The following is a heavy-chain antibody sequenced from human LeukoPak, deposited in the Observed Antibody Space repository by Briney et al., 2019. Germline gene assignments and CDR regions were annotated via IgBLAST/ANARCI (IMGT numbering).Heavy chain of an antibody. J-gene: IGHJ1*01. CDR2: INQDGSEK. V-gene: IGHV3-7*01. Sequence: GGSLRLSCAASGFPFSSHWLSWFRQSPGKGLEWVAHINQDGSEKYYVDSVKGRFTISRDNSKNTLYLQMNSLRAEDTAVYYCAKDLEADFAEYFQHWGQGTLVTVSS. CDR3: AKDLEADFAEYFQH. CDR1: GFPFSSHW. D-gene: IGHD2-15*01.